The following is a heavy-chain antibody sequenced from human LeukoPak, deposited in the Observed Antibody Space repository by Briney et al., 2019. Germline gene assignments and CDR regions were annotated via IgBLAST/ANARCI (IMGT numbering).Heavy chain of an antibody. D-gene: IGHD3-9*01. V-gene: IGHV4-59*12. CDR2: IYYTGST. Sequence: SSETLSLTCTVSGGSINNFYWSWIRQPPGKGLEWIGWIYYTGSTNYNPSLKSRVTISVDKSKNQFSLNLRSVTAADTAVYYCARSRDVLTAYYNALDVWGQGTTVTVSS. CDR1: GGSINNFY. CDR3: ARSRDVLTAYYNALDV. J-gene: IGHJ6*02.